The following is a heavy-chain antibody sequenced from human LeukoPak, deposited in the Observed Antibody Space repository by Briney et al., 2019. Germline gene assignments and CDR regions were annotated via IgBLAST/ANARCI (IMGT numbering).Heavy chain of an antibody. CDR1: GGSISSGGYY. Sequence: SQTLSLTCTVSGGSISSGGYYWSWIRQHPGKGLEWIGYIYYSGSTYYNPSLKSRVTISVDTSKNQFSLKLSSVTAADTAVYYCARQIAAAGGWFDPWGQGTLVTVSS. CDR3: ARQIAAAGGWFDP. V-gene: IGHV4-31*03. D-gene: IGHD6-13*01. CDR2: IYYSGST. J-gene: IGHJ5*02.